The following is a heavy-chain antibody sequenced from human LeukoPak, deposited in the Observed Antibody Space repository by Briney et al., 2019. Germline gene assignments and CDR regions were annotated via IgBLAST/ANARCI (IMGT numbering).Heavy chain of an antibody. V-gene: IGHV4-34*01. Sequence: KPSETLSLTCAVYGGSFSGYYWSWIRQPPGKGLEWIGEINHSGSTNYNPSLKSRVTISVDTSKNQFSLKLSSVTAADTAVYYCARMYYYDSSGYPFDYWGQGTLVTVSS. CDR2: INHSGST. D-gene: IGHD3-22*01. J-gene: IGHJ4*02. CDR1: GGSFSGYY. CDR3: ARMYYYDSSGYPFDY.